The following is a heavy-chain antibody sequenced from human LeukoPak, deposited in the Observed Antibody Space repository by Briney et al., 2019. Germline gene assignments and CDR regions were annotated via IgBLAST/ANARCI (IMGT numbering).Heavy chain of an antibody. Sequence: ASVKVSCKSSGFTFTDYYIHWVRPAPGQGLEWMGYIGPHSSATSSPQEFQGRVTMTRDTSMSTAYMELTRLTSDDTVVYYCAREGSGLLSKDFDYWGQGTLVTVSS. D-gene: IGHD2/OR15-2a*01. CDR3: AREGSGLLSKDFDY. J-gene: IGHJ4*02. V-gene: IGHV1-2*02. CDR1: GFTFTDYY. CDR2: IGPHSSAT.